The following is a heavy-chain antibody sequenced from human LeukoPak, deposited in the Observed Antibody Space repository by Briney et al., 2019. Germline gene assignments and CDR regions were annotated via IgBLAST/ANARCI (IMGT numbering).Heavy chain of an antibody. V-gene: IGHV3-30*03. CDR2: ISYDGGNK. D-gene: IGHD6-13*01. CDR1: ESTSGAMA. CDR3: ARDRGQLVNDY. J-gene: IGHJ4*02. Sequence: GGSLRLSVAALESTSGAMAWPWFGRAQARGLGWVAVISYDGGNKYYADSVKGRFTISRDNSKNTLYLQMNSLRAEDTAVYYCARDRGQLVNDYWGQGTLVTVSS.